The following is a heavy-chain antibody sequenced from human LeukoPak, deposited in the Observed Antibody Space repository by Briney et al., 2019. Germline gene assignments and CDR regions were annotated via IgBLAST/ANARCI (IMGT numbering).Heavy chain of an antibody. Sequence: GGSLRLSCAASGFNFRNYDMHWVRQAPGRGLEWVANIKEDESETYYVDSVKVRFTISRDNAKNSLYLQMNNLRAEDTAVYYCARGRYNWSYWGQGTVVTVSS. CDR3: ARGRYNWSY. J-gene: IGHJ4*02. CDR1: GFNFRNYD. D-gene: IGHD1-20*01. CDR2: IKEDESET. V-gene: IGHV3-7*05.